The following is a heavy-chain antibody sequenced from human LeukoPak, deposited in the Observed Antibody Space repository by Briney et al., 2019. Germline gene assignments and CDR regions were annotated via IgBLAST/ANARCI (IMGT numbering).Heavy chain of an antibody. CDR1: GFTFSSSS. CDR2: ISGSGSGGST. Sequence: GGSLSLFCAASGFTFSSSSMSWVRQAPGKGLEWFSSISGSGSGGSTYYADSVKGRFTISRDNSKNTLYLQMNSLIAEDTAVYYCAKSGYNRFDYWGQGTRVTVSS. V-gene: IGHV3-23*01. D-gene: IGHD5-24*01. CDR3: AKSGYNRFDY. J-gene: IGHJ4*02.